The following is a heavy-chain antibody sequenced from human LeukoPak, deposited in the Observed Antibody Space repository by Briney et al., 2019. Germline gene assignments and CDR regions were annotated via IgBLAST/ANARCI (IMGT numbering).Heavy chain of an antibody. CDR1: GYSFTSYW. CDR2: IYPGDSDT. D-gene: IGHD3-22*01. J-gene: IGHJ4*02. Sequence: GESLKISCKGSGYSFTSYWTGWVRQMPGKSLEWMGIIYPGDSDTRYSPSFQGQVTISADKSISTAYLQWSSLKASDTAMYYCASPDYYDSSGYSPGVGYWGQGTLVTVSS. V-gene: IGHV5-51*01. CDR3: ASPDYYDSSGYSPGVGY.